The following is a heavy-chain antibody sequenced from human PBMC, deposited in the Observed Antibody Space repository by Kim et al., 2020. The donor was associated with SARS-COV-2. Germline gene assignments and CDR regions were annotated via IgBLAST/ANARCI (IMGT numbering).Heavy chain of an antibody. CDR3: ARDNRMVRAGASTPFYGMDV. CDR2: IYYSGSA. V-gene: IGHV4-59*01. Sequence: SETLSLTCTVSGGSINSFYWSWIRQPPGKGLEWIGYIYYSGSANYNPSLKSRVTISLDTSKNQFSLKLSSVTAADTAVYYCARDNRMVRAGASTPFYGMDVWGQGTTVTVSS. J-gene: IGHJ6*02. D-gene: IGHD3-10*01. CDR1: GGSINSFY.